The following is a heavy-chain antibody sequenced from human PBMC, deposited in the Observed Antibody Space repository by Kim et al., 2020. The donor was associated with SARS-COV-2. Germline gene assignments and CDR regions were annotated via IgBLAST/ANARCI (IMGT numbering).Heavy chain of an antibody. CDR3: AKEGGLRSNEY. J-gene: IGHJ4*02. D-gene: IGHD4-17*01. CDR2: LSGSGENT. Sequence: GGSLRLSCAASGFTFSSYAMRWVRQAPGKGLEWVSSLSGSGENTFYIDSVKGRFTISRDNSKNTPYLQMNSLTAEDTAVYYCAKEGGLRSNEYWGQGILVTVSS. CDR1: GFTFSSYA. V-gene: IGHV3-23*01.